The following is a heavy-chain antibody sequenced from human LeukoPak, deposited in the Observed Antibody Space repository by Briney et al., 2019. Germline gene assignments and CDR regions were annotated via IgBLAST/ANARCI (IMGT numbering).Heavy chain of an antibody. CDR1: GGSFSDYW. D-gene: IGHD5-24*01. CDR3: ARLYLPATRFDY. J-gene: IGHJ4*02. V-gene: IGHV4-34*01. Sequence: PSETLSLTCAVYGGSFSDYWWTWIRQSPGKGLEWIGEVNHSGRTNYNPSLKSRVSISVDRSKKQFSLKLTSVTAADTAVYYCARLYLPATRFDYWGQGTLVTVSS. CDR2: VNHSGRT.